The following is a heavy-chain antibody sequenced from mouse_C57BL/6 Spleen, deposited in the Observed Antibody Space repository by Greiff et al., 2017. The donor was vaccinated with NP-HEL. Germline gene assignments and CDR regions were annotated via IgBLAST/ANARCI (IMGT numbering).Heavy chain of an antibody. CDR1: GYTFTSYW. Sequence: QVQLQQPGPELVQPGASVKLSCKASGYTFTSYWLPWVQQRPGQGLAWLGNINPRNGCTNYNEKFKSKATLTVDKSSSTAYMQLSSLTSEDSAVYYCARLDDYDPAYWGQGTLVTVSA. CDR3: ARLDDYDPAY. V-gene: IGHV1-53*01. J-gene: IGHJ3*01. CDR2: INPRNGCT. D-gene: IGHD2-4*01.